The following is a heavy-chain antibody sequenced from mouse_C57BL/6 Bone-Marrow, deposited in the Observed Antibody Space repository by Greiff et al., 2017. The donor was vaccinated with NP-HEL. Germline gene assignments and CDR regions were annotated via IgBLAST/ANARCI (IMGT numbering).Heavy chain of an antibody. V-gene: IGHV14-4*01. CDR2: IDPENGDT. Sequence: EVHLVESGAELVRPGASVKLSCTVSGFNIKDDYMHWVKQRPEQGLEWLGWIDPENGDTEYASKFQGEATITADTSSNTAYLQLSSLTSEDTAVYYCTTGGSSPYAMDYWGQGTSVTVSS. CDR1: GFNIKDDY. J-gene: IGHJ4*01. CDR3: TTGGSSPYAMDY. D-gene: IGHD1-1*01.